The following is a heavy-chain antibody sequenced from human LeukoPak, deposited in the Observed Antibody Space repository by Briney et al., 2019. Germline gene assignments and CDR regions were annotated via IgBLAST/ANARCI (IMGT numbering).Heavy chain of an antibody. CDR1: GFTLSSYA. D-gene: IGHD3-10*01. V-gene: IGHV3-30-3*01. CDR2: ISYDGSNK. J-gene: IGHJ4*02. CDR3: ASLITMVRGVPFDY. Sequence: GGSLRLSCAASGFTLSSYAMSWVRQAPGKGLEWVAVISYDGSNKYYADSVKGRFTISRDNSKNTLYLQMNSLRAEDTAVYYCASLITMVRGVPFDYWGQGTLVTVSS.